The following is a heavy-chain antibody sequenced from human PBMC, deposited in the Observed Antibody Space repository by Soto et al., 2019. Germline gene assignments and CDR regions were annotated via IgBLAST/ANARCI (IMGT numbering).Heavy chain of an antibody. Sequence: HPGGSLRLSCVASGFTISNYWMHWVRQAPGKGLIWVSRISPDGSTTNYADSVKGRSTISRDNAKNTLYLQMDSLRAEDTALYYCTRVISGSSGLFDYWGQGTLVTVSS. CDR1: GFTISNYW. J-gene: IGHJ4*02. CDR3: TRVISGSSGLFDY. CDR2: ISPDGSTT. D-gene: IGHD1-26*01. V-gene: IGHV3-74*01.